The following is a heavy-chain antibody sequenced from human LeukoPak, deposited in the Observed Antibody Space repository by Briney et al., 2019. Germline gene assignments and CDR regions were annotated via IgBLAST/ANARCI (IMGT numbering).Heavy chain of an antibody. V-gene: IGHV3-48*03. J-gene: IGHJ4*02. CDR3: VRDPNCSTTSCYSLDY. D-gene: IGHD2-2*01. CDR2: ISSSGRII. Sequence: PGGSLRLSCAASGFAFSSYEMNWARQTPWKGLEWVSYISSSGRIIYYADSVKGRFTISRDNAKNSLYLQVNSLRAEDTAVYYCVRDPNCSTTSCYSLDYWGQGTLVTVSS. CDR1: GFAFSSYE.